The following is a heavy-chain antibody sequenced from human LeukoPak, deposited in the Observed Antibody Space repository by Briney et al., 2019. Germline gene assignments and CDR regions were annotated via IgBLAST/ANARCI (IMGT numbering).Heavy chain of an antibody. Sequence: GGSLRLSCAASGFIFRSFGMHWVRQSPGKGLEWLAVVGYDGDKRDYADSVKGRFTISRDNSRNTIDLQLSSLRAEDTAVYYCARDGSYMVRGVSTYYFDYWGQGALVTVSS. D-gene: IGHD3-10*01. J-gene: IGHJ4*02. CDR2: VGYDGDKR. CDR1: GFIFRSFG. CDR3: ARDGSYMVRGVSTYYFDY. V-gene: IGHV3-30*03.